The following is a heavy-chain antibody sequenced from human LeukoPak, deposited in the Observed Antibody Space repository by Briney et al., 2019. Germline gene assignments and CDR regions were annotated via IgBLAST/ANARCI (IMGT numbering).Heavy chain of an antibody. V-gene: IGHV3-48*01. CDR3: ARGVRRRPDAFDI. CDR1: GFTFSSYW. J-gene: IGHJ3*02. CDR2: IGSSGSPI. D-gene: IGHD6-25*01. Sequence: GGSLRLSCAASGFTFSSYWMSWVRQAPGKGLEWVSYIGSSGSPIYYADSVKGRFTISRDNSKNTLYLQMNSLRAEDTAVYYCARGVRRRPDAFDIWGQGTMVTVSS.